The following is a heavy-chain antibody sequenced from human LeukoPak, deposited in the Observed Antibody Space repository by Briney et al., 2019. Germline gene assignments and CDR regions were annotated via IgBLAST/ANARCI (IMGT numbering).Heavy chain of an antibody. D-gene: IGHD6-13*01. CDR3: AKTRPLDSSSWSHGDY. CDR1: GFTFSSYA. Sequence: QAGGSLRLSCAASGFTFSSYAMSWVRQAPGRGLEWVSAISGGGDSTYYGDSVKGRFTISRDNSKNTLYLQMNSLRAEDTAVYYCAKTRPLDSSSWSHGDYWGQGTLVTVSS. CDR2: ISGGGDST. V-gene: IGHV3-23*01. J-gene: IGHJ4*02.